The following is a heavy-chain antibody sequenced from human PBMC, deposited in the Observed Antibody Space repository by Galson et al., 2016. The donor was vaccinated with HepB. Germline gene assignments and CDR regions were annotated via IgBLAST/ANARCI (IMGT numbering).Heavy chain of an antibody. CDR3: AKGTGSYQDAYY. D-gene: IGHD1-26*01. Sequence: SLRLSCAASKFTFSSYAMHWVRQAPGKGLEWVALISYDGSNKYYADSVKGRFTISRDNSKNTVYLQMNSLRADDTATYYCAKGTGSYQDAYYWGQGTPVTVST. CDR1: KFTFSSYA. CDR2: ISYDGSNK. J-gene: IGHJ4*02. V-gene: IGHV3-30-3*01.